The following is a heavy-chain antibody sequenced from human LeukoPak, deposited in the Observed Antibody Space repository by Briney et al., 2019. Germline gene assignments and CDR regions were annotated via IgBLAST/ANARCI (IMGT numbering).Heavy chain of an antibody. CDR2: ISSSSSTI. D-gene: IGHD7-27*01. CDR3: ARSLGSYDYYYYMDV. Sequence: GGSLRLSCAASGFTFSSYSMNWVRHAPGEGLEWGSYISSSSSTIYYADSVKGRFTISRDNAKNSLYLQMNSLRAEDTAVYYCARSLGSYDYYYYMDVWGKGTRVTVSS. CDR1: GFTFSSYS. V-gene: IGHV3-48*01. J-gene: IGHJ6*03.